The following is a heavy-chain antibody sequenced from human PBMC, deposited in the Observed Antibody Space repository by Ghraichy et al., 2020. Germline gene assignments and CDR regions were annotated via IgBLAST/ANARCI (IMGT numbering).Heavy chain of an antibody. J-gene: IGHJ4*02. D-gene: IGHD2/OR15-2a*01. CDR1: GFRFSYYW. CDR3: ANEKASEYYFKD. V-gene: IGHV3-7*01. CDR2: IKEDGSEK. Sequence: GESLNISCAASGFRFSYYWMSWVRQAPGKGLEWVANIKEDGSEKYYVDSVKGRCTISRDNAKDSLYLQMNSLRAEDTAVYYCANEKASEYYFKDWGRGTLVTVSS.